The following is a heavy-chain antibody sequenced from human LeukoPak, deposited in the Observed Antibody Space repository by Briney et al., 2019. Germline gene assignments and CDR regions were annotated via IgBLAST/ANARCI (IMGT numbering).Heavy chain of an antibody. J-gene: IGHJ6*03. Sequence: ASVKVSCKASGFTFTSSAMQWVRQARGQRLEWIGWIVVGSGNTNYAQKLQGRVTMTTDTSTSTAYMELRSLRSDDTAVYYCARDSGYGRTYYYYYMDVWGKGTTVTVSS. D-gene: IGHD5-18*01. CDR2: IVVGSGNT. V-gene: IGHV1-58*02. CDR1: GFTFTSSA. CDR3: ARDSGYGRTYYYYYMDV.